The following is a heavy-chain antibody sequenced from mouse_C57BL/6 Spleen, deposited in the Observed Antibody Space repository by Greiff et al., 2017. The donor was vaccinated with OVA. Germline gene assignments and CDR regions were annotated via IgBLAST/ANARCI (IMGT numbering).Heavy chain of an antibody. CDR2: INPNNGGT. CDR3: ARSRGSLDY. J-gene: IGHJ2*01. Sequence: EVQLQQSGPELVKPRASVKISCKASGYTFTDYYMNWVKQSHGKSLEWIGDINPNNGGTSYNQKFKGKATLTVDKSSSTAYMELRSLTSEDSAVYYCARSRGSLDYWGQSTTLTVSS. V-gene: IGHV1-26*01. D-gene: IGHD1-1*02. CDR1: GYTFTDYY.